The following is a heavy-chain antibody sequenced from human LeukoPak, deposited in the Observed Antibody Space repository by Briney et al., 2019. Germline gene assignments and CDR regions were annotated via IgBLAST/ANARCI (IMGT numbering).Heavy chain of an antibody. CDR2: INXSXGST. CDR3: ARHSLPGTTPFDY. CDR1: GYTXINXX. D-gene: IGHD1-1*01. Sequence: GASXXXSXXXSGYTXINXXXXXXRQAXGXXXXXXGIINXSXGSTTYAXXXQGRXSMTRDTSTSTVYMELSSLESDDTALYYCARHSLPGTTPFDYWGQGTLVTVSS. J-gene: IGHJ4*02. V-gene: IGHV1-46*01.